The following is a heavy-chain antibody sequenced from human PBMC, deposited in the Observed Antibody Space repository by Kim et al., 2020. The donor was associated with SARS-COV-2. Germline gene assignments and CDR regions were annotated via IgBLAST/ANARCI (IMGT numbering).Heavy chain of an antibody. V-gene: IGHV3-30*18. CDR2: ISYDGSNK. D-gene: IGHD1-26*01. CDR1: GFTFSSYG. Sequence: GGSLRLSCAASGFTFSSYGMHWVRQAPGKGLEWVAVISYDGSNKYYADSVKGRFTISRDNSKNTLYLQMNSLRAEDTAVYYCAKEGDSGSYRAPPHFDYWGQGTLVTVSS. J-gene: IGHJ4*02. CDR3: AKEGDSGSYRAPPHFDY.